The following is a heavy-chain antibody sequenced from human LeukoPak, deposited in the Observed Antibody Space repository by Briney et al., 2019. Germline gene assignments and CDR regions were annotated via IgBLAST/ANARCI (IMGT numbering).Heavy chain of an antibody. CDR1: GYTFTSYD. J-gene: IGHJ5*02. Sequence: ASVKVSCKASGYTFTSYDINWVRQATGQGLEWMGWINPNSGGTNYAQKFQGRVTMTRDTSISTAYMELSRLRSDDTAVYYCARDTPTMVRGVIITKNWFDPWGQGTLVTVSS. CDR2: INPNSGGT. D-gene: IGHD3-10*01. CDR3: ARDTPTMVRGVIITKNWFDP. V-gene: IGHV1-2*02.